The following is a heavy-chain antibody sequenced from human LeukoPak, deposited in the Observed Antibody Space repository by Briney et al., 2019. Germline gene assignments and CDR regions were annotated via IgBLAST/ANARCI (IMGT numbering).Heavy chain of an antibody. CDR1: GGSISSGGYY. J-gene: IGHJ5*02. CDR3: ARGGHSYRYNWFDP. Sequence: SETLSLTCTVSGGSISSGGYYWSWIRQPPGKGLEWIGYIYYSGSTNYNPSLKSRVTISVDTSKNQFSLKLSSVTAADTAVYYCARGGHSYRYNWFDPWGQGTLVTVSS. D-gene: IGHD5-18*01. CDR2: IYYSGST. V-gene: IGHV4-61*08.